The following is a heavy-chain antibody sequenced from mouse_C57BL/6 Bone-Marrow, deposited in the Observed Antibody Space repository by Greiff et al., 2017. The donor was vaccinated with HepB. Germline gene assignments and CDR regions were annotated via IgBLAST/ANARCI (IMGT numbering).Heavy chain of an antibody. CDR2: IDPETGGT. J-gene: IGHJ3*01. Sequence: QVQLQQSGAELVRPGASVTLSCKASGYTFTDYEMHWVKQTPVHGLEWIGAIDPETGGTAYNQKFKGKAILTADKSSSTAYMELRSLTSEDSAVYDCTREVTTWFAYWGQGTLVTVSA. V-gene: IGHV1-15*01. D-gene: IGHD2-2*01. CDR3: TREVTTWFAY. CDR1: GYTFTDYE.